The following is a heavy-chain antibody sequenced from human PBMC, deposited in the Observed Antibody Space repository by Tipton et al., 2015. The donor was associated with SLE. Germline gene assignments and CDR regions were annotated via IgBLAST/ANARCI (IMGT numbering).Heavy chain of an antibody. CDR3: ARDSPTQCNGVCPLVRYFDL. Sequence: TLSLTCTVSGGSISSSGFYWTWIRQHPEKGLEWIGYIYYAGATYYNPSLKSRVIISVDRSQNQFSLNLSSVTAADTAVYYCARDSPTQCNGVCPLVRYFDLWGRGTLVTVSS. V-gene: IGHV4-31*03. J-gene: IGHJ2*01. D-gene: IGHD2-8*01. CDR2: IYYAGAT. CDR1: GGSISSSGFY.